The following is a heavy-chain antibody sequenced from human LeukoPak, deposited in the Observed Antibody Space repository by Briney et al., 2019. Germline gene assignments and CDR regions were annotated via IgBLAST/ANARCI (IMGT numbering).Heavy chain of an antibody. CDR3: AREGLTGGSGDAFDI. CDR1: GFTFSTYA. CDR2: ISSSSSYI. J-gene: IGHJ3*02. D-gene: IGHD1-14*01. V-gene: IGHV3-21*01. Sequence: GRSLRLSCAASGFTFSTYAMNWVRQAPGKGLEWVSSISSSSSYIYYADSVKGRFTISRDNAKNSLYLQMNSLRAEDTAVYYCAREGLTGGSGDAFDIWGQGTMVTVSS.